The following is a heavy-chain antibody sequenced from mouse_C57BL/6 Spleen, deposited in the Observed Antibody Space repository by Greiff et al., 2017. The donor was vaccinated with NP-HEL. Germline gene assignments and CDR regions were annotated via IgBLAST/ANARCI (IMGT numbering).Heavy chain of an antibody. D-gene: IGHD1-1*01. J-gene: IGHJ4*01. Sequence: EVKLVESGGGLVQPGGSLKLSCAASGFTFSDYYMYWVRQTPEKRLEWVAYISNGGGSTYYPDTVKGRFTISRDNAKNTLYLQMSRLKSEDTAMYYCASHKSSQGYYAMDYWGQGTSVTVSS. V-gene: IGHV5-12*01. CDR2: ISNGGGST. CDR1: GFTFSDYY. CDR3: ASHKSSQGYYAMDY.